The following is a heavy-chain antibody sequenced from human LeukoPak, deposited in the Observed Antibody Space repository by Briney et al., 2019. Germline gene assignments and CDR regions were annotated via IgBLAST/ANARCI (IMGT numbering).Heavy chain of an antibody. Sequence: ASVKVSCKASGYTFTSYGISWVRQAPGQGLEWMGWISAYNGNTNHAQKLQGRVTMTTDTSTSTAYMELRSLRSDDTAVYYCARDPRWLRLSGDESLPYYYYMDVWGKGTTVTVSS. CDR2: ISAYNGNT. D-gene: IGHD5-12*01. J-gene: IGHJ6*03. CDR1: GYTFTSYG. CDR3: ARDPRWLRLSGDESLPYYYYMDV. V-gene: IGHV1-18*01.